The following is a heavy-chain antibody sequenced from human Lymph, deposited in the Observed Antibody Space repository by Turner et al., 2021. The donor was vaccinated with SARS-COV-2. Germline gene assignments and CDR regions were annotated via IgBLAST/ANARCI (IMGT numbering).Heavy chain of an antibody. CDR1: GFTVSSNY. CDR2: IYSGGST. Sequence: EVQLVESGGGLIQPGGSLRLSCAASGFTVSSNYMSWVRQAPGKGLEWVSLIYSGGSTLDADSVKGRFTISRDKSKTTLYLQMNSLRADDTAVYYCARALPYGDYFDFWGQGTLVTVSS. CDR3: ARALPYGDYFDF. V-gene: IGHV3-53*01. D-gene: IGHD4-17*01. J-gene: IGHJ4*02.